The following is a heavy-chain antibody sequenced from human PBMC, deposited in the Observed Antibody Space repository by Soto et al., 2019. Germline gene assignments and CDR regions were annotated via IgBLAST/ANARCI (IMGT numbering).Heavy chain of an antibody. J-gene: IGHJ4*02. CDR2: IYYSGST. V-gene: IGHV4-30-4*08. CDR1: GGSISSGDYY. Sequence: SLSLTCTVSGGSISSGDYYWSWIRQHPGKGLEWIGYIYYSGSTYYNPSLKSRVTISVDTSKNQFSLKLSSVTAADTAVYYCAREGGGYCSGGSCQVDYWGQGTLVTVSS. CDR3: AREGGGYCSGGSCQVDY. D-gene: IGHD2-15*01.